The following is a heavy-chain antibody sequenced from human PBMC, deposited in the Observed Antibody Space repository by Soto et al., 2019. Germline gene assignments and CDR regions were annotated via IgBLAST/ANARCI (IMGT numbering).Heavy chain of an antibody. Sequence: QVQLVESGGGVVQPGRSLRLSCAASGFTSSSYGMHWVRQAPGKGLEWVAVISYDGSNKYYADSVKGRFTISRDNSKNTLYLQMNSLRAEDTAVYYCAKGERKVVLSPFDYWGQGTLVTVSS. CDR2: ISYDGSNK. D-gene: IGHD1-1*01. J-gene: IGHJ4*02. CDR3: AKGERKVVLSPFDY. CDR1: GFTSSSYG. V-gene: IGHV3-30*18.